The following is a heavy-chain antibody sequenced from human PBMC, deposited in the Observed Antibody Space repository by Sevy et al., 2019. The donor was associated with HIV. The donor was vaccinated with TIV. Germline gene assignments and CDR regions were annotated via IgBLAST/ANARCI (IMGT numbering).Heavy chain of an antibody. D-gene: IGHD3-9*01. CDR2: IWYDGTDK. CDR3: ASDILTGSDY. V-gene: IGHV3-30*02. CDR1: GFTFSSYA. Sequence: GGSLRLSCADSGFTFSSYAMHWVRQAPGKGLEWVAFIWYDGTDKYYADSVKGRFTISRDNSKNTLYLQMNSLRAEDTAVYYCASDILTGSDYWGQGTLVTVSS. J-gene: IGHJ4*02.